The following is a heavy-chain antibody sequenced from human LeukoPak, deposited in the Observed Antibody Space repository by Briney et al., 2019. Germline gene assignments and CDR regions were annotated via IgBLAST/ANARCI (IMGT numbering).Heavy chain of an antibody. V-gene: IGHV4-34*01. CDR1: GGSFSGYY. CDR2: INHSGST. Sequence: SETLSLTCAVHGGSFSGYYWSWIRQPPGKGLEWIGEINHSGSTNYNPSLKSRVTISVDTSKNQFSLKLSSVTAADTAVYYCARGQYYDYVWGSYRYTEFDPWGQGTLVTVSS. CDR3: ARGQYYDYVWGSYRYTEFDP. J-gene: IGHJ5*02. D-gene: IGHD3-16*02.